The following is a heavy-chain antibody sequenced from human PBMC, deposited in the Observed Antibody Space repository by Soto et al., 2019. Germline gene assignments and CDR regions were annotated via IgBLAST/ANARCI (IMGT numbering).Heavy chain of an antibody. CDR3: TRGSFLEWSCMDV. J-gene: IGHJ6*02. Sequence: QVQLVQSGAEVKKPGASVKVSCKASGYTFNRYYMHWVRQAPGQGREWMGMINPSGTITSYAQKFQGRVNMTRDTTTSTLFMELSSLRSDDTAVYYCTRGSFLEWSCMDVWGQGTTVTVSS. V-gene: IGHV1-46*02. D-gene: IGHD3-3*01. CDR2: INPSGTIT. CDR1: GYTFNRYY.